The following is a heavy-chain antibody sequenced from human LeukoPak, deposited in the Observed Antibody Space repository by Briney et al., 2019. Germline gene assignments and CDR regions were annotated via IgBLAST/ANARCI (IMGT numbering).Heavy chain of an antibody. CDR3: AKPTYRGAISYAYYYYGMDV. Sequence: GGSLRLSCAASGFTFSSYAMNSVRQAPGRGLEWVSGISGSGGSTYYADSVKGRFTISRDNSKNTLSLQMNSLRVEDTAIYYCAKPTYRGAISYAYYYYGMDVWGKGTTVTVSS. V-gene: IGHV3-23*01. D-gene: IGHD3-10*01. CDR1: GFTFSSYA. J-gene: IGHJ6*04. CDR2: ISGSGGST.